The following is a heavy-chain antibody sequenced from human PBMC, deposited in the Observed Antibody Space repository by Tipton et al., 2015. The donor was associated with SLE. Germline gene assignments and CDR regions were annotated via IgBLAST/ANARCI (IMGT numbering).Heavy chain of an antibody. Sequence: SLRLSCAASGFTFSDYYMSWIRQAPGKGLEWVSYIRSRGSIIYYADSVKGRFTISRDNAKNSLFLQMNSLRAEDTAVYYCARVGYGGKGALDYYYYYMDVWGKGTTVNVSS. CDR3: ARVGYGGKGALDYYYYYMDV. CDR2: IRSRGSII. CDR1: GFTFSDYY. V-gene: IGHV3-11*04. D-gene: IGHD4-23*01. J-gene: IGHJ6*03.